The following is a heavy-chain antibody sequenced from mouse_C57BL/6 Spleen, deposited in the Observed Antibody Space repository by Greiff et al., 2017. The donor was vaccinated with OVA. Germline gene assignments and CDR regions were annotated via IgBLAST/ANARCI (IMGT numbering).Heavy chain of an antibody. V-gene: IGHV2-2*01. J-gene: IGHJ3*01. CDR2: IWSGGST. CDR1: GFSLTSYG. D-gene: IGHD2-2*01. Sequence: VQLKESGPGLVQPSQSLSITCTVSGFSLTSYGVHWVRQSPGKGLEWLGVIWSGGSTDYNAAFISRLSISKDNSKSQVFFKMNSLQADDTAIYYCARKGLYYGYDDGAWFAYWGQGTLVTVSA. CDR3: ARKGLYYGYDDGAWFAY.